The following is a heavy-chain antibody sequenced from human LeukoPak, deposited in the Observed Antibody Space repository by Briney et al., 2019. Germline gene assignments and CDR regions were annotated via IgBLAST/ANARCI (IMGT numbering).Heavy chain of an antibody. D-gene: IGHD5-18*01. V-gene: IGHV5-51*01. CDR3: ARQTAMGRSGDY. Sequence: GESLKISCKASGYSFTSYWTGWVRQMPGKGLEWMGIIVPADSDTRYTPSFQGQVTISADKSLSTAYLQWNSLKASDSAMYYCARQTAMGRSGDYWGQGTLVTVSS. CDR2: IVPADSDT. J-gene: IGHJ4*02. CDR1: GYSFTSYW.